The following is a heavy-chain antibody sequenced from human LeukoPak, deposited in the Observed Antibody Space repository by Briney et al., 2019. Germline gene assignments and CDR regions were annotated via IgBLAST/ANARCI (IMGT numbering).Heavy chain of an antibody. J-gene: IGHJ4*02. Sequence: GGSLRLSCAAPGFTFSSSAMSWVRQAPGKGLEWVSRISANDGSTYYADSVKGRFTISRDSSKTTLYLQMNSLRPEDTAVYYCAKGGWLEYWGQGTLVTVSS. CDR1: GFTFSSSA. V-gene: IGHV3-23*01. CDR3: AKGGWLEY. D-gene: IGHD5-24*01. CDR2: ISANDGST.